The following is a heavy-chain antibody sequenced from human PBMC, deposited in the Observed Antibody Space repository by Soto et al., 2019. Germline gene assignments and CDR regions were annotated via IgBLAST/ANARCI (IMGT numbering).Heavy chain of an antibody. J-gene: IGHJ6*02. CDR2: IRSKAYGGTT. D-gene: IGHD5-18*01. V-gene: IGHV3-49*03. CDR1: GFTFGDYA. Sequence: PGGSLRLSCTASGFTFGDYAMSWFRQAPGKGLEWVGFIRSKAYGGTTEYAASVKGRFTISRDDSKSIAYLQMNSLKTEDTAVYYCTRDCYTAMTPYYYYGMDVWGQGTTVTVSS. CDR3: TRDCYTAMTPYYYYGMDV.